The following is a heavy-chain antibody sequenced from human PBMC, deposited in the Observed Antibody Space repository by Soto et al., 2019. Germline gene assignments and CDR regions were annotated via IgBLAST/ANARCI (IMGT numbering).Heavy chain of an antibody. CDR2: ISSSSSYI. D-gene: IGHD3-9*01. J-gene: IGHJ5*02. V-gene: IGHV3-21*01. CDR3: ARDLLTHNQYNWFDP. Sequence: EVQLVESGGGLVKPGGSLRLSCAASGFTFSSYSMNWFRQAPGKGLEWVSSISSSSSYIYYADSVKGRFTISRDNAKNSLYLQMNSLRDEDTAVYYCARDLLTHNQYNWFDPWGQGTLVTVSS. CDR1: GFTFSSYS.